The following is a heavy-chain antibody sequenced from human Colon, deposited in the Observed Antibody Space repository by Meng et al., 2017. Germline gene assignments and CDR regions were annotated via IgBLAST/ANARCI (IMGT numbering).Heavy chain of an antibody. CDR2: TFYRSKWYN. Sequence: SETLSLTCAISGDSVSSDSAAWNWLRQSPSRGLEWLGRTFYRSKWYNDYAASVRSRITVSPDTSKSQFSLALNSVTPEDTAVYYCAREGTLVRGVINHLDYWGQGTLVTVSS. J-gene: IGHJ4*02. D-gene: IGHD3-10*01. CDR3: AREGTLVRGVINHLDY. V-gene: IGHV6-1*01. CDR1: GDSVSSDSAA.